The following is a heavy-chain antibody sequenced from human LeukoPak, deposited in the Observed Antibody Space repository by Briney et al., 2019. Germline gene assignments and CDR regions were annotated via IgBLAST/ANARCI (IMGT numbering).Heavy chain of an antibody. J-gene: IGHJ2*01. D-gene: IGHD3-3*01. V-gene: IGHV1-8*01. CDR3: ARGPRVFGVVIAPYWYFDF. CDR2: MNPNRGNA. CDR1: GYTFTSYD. Sequence: GASVTVSCKASGYTFTSYDINWVRQATRQGLEWVGWMNPNRGNAGYAQKFQGRISITRNNSTNPAYMELSGLRSEDTAVYYCARGPRVFGVVIAPYWYFDFWGRGTLVTASS.